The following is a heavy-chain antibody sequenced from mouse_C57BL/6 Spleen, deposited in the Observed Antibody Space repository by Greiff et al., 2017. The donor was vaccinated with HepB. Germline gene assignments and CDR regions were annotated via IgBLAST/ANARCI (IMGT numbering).Heavy chain of an antibody. CDR1: GFTFSSYA. D-gene: IGHD3-3*01. Sequence: EVKLMESGGCLVKPGGSLTLSCAAPGFTFSSYAMSWVRQTPEKRLEWVATISDGGSYTYYPDNVKGRFTISRDNAKNNLYLQMSHLKSEDTAMYYCDRGRDDFDYWGQGTTLTVSS. CDR2: ISDGGSYT. CDR3: DRGRDDFDY. V-gene: IGHV5-4*03. J-gene: IGHJ2*01.